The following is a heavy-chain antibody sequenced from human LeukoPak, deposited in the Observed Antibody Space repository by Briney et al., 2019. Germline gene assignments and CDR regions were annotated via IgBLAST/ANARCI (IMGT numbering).Heavy chain of an antibody. CDR2: TYYRPKWYN. V-gene: IGHV6-1*01. CDR3: ASTPQSFGGAYYFDY. D-gene: IGHD3-3*01. J-gene: IGHJ4*02. CDR1: GDSVSSNSAA. Sequence: SQTLSLTCAISGDSVSSNSAAWNWIRQSPSRGLEWLGRTYYRPKWYNDYAVSVKSRITINPDTSKNQFSLQLNSVTPEDTAVYYCASTPQSFGGAYYFDYWGQGTLVTVSS.